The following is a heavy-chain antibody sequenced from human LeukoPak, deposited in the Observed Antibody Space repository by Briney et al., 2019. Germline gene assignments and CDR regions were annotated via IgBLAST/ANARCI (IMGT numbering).Heavy chain of an antibody. CDR2: LSYSGST. CDR3: ARDVDGSGNFDY. J-gene: IGHJ4*02. D-gene: IGHD6-25*01. CDR1: GGSISSHH. Sequence: KPSETLSLTCTVSGGSISSHHWSWIRQPPGKGLEWIGYLSYSGSTKYNPSLKSRVTISLDTSKNQFSLELSSVTAADTAVYYCARDVDGSGNFDYWGQGTLVTVSS. V-gene: IGHV4-59*11.